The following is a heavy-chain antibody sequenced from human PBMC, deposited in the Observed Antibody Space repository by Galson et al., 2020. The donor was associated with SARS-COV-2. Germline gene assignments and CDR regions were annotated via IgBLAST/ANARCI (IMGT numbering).Heavy chain of an antibody. CDR1: GFTFSSYW. Sequence: GGSLRLSCAASGFTFSSYWMHWVRQAPGKGLVWISRIKSDGSSTTYADSVKGRFTISRDNAKNTLSLQMNSLKAEDTAVYYCARDKSGSESSLDYWGQGTLVTVSS. CDR2: IKSDGSST. J-gene: IGHJ4*02. V-gene: IGHV3-74*01. D-gene: IGHD1-26*01. CDR3: ARDKSGSESSLDY.